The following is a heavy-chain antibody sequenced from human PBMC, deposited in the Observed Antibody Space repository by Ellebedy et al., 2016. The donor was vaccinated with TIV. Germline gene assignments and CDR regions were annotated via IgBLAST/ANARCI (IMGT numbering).Heavy chain of an antibody. D-gene: IGHD2-15*01. J-gene: IGHJ5*02. CDR3: ARVGCTGGSCPKS. CDR2: TNSDGTIR. Sequence: GGSLRLSCAASGFTFSSYEMNWVRQAPGKGLVWVSRTNSDGTIRNYADSVKGRFTISRDNAKNTVYLQMNSLRVEDTAVYRCARVGCTGGSCPKSWGQGTLVTVSS. V-gene: IGHV3-74*01. CDR1: GFTFSSYE.